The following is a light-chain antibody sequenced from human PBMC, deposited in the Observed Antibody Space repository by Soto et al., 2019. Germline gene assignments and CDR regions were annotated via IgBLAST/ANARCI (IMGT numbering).Light chain of an antibody. CDR1: QSVSSS. V-gene: IGKV3-15*01. Sequence: EIVMTQSPATLSMSPGERATLSCRASQSVSSSLAWYQQNPGQAPRLLIYSASTRATGIPARFSGSGSGTEFTLTISSLQSEDFAVYYCQQYGRSPYTFGQGTTLEIK. J-gene: IGKJ2*01. CDR3: QQYGRSPYT. CDR2: SAS.